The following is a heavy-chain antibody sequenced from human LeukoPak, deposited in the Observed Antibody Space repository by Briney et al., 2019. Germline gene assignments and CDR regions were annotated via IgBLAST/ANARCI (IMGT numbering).Heavy chain of an antibody. Sequence: SQALSLTSAISGARVSSNNAAWSWIRQSPSRGFEWLGMTYYRPKWYNYYAGSVKSRIIFNPDTSKNQFSLQLNSVTPEATAVYYCAREKVVIAATHYYGMDVWGQGTTVTVSS. CDR3: AREKVVIAATHYYGMDV. V-gene: IGHV6-1*01. J-gene: IGHJ6*02. CDR2: TYYRPKWYN. D-gene: IGHD2-15*01. CDR1: GARVSSNNAA.